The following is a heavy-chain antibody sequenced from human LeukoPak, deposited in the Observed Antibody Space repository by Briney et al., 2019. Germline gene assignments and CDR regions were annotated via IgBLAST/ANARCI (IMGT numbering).Heavy chain of an antibody. CDR3: ARDLGTRLKGLYGSGSYPLGY. V-gene: IGHV3-64*01. Sequence: GGSLRLSCAASGFTFSSYAMHWVRQAPGKGLEYVSAISSNGGSTYYANSVKGRFTISRDNSKNTLYLQMGSLRAEDMAVYYCARDLGTRLKGLYGSGSYPLGYWGQGTLATVSS. CDR2: ISSNGGST. CDR1: GFTFSSYA. D-gene: IGHD3-10*01. J-gene: IGHJ4*02.